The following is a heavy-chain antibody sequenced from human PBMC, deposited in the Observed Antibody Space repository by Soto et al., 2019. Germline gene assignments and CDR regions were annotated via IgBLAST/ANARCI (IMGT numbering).Heavy chain of an antibody. CDR3: ATSDRYNWNETIYYYYYYGMDV. V-gene: IGHV1-24*01. Sequence: ASVKVSCKVSGYTLTELSMHWVRQAPGKGLEWMGGFDPEDGETIYAQKFQGRVTMTEDTSTDTAYMELSSLRSEDTAVYYCATSDRYNWNETIYYYYYYGMDVWGQGTTVTVSS. CDR2: FDPEDGET. J-gene: IGHJ6*02. D-gene: IGHD1-1*01. CDR1: GYTLTELS.